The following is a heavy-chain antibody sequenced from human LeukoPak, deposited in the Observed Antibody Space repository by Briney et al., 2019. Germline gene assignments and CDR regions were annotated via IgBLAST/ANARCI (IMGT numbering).Heavy chain of an antibody. CDR1: GFTFSDYY. V-gene: IGHV3-11*01. CDR3: ARIGSTGYYPFYYYYMDV. CDR2: IKSSGRTI. J-gene: IGHJ6*03. D-gene: IGHD3-9*01. Sequence: GSLRLSCAAPGFTFSDYYLSLVRQAPGEGLEWVSYIKSSGRTIYYADSVKGRFTISRDNAKNSLSLQMNSLRAEDTAMYYCARIGSTGYYPFYYYYMDVWGKGTTVTVSS.